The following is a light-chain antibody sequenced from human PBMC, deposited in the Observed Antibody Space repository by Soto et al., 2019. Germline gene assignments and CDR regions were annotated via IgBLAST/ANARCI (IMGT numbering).Light chain of an antibody. Sequence: DIQMTQSPSSLSASVGDRVTITCRASQGIRHYLAWYQQKPGKVPKLLIYEASNLQSGVPSRFRGGGSGTEFTLTISSLQPEDVATYYCQQYHSLPTTFGPGTRLEIK. CDR2: EAS. CDR1: QGIRHY. V-gene: IGKV1-27*01. CDR3: QQYHSLPTT. J-gene: IGKJ5*01.